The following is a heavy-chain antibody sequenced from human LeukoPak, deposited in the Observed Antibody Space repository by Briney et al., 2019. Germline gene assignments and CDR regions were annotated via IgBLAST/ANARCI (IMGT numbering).Heavy chain of an antibody. Sequence: PGGSLRLSCAASGFTVSSNYMSWVRQAPGKGLEWVSVIYSGGSTYYADSVKGRFTISRDNSKNTLYLQMNSLRAEDTAVYYCGVAAAGTFPPDYWGQGTLVTVSS. CDR1: GFTVSSNY. V-gene: IGHV3-53*01. J-gene: IGHJ4*02. CDR3: GVAAAGTFPPDY. D-gene: IGHD6-13*01. CDR2: IYSGGST.